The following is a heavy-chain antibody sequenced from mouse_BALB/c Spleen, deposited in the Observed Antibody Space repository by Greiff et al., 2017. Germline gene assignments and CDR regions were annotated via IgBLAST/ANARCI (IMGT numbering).Heavy chain of an antibody. J-gene: IGHJ4*01. V-gene: IGHV5-4*02. CDR1: GFTFSDYY. CDR3: ANSPFYAMDY. D-gene: IGHD2-12*01. Sequence: EVKLQESGGGLVKPGGSLKLSCAASGFTFSDYYMYWVRQTPEKRLEWVATISDGGSYTYYPDSVKGRFTISRDNTKNNLYLQMSSLKSEDTAMYYCANSPFYAMDYWGQGTSVTVSS. CDR2: ISDGGSYT.